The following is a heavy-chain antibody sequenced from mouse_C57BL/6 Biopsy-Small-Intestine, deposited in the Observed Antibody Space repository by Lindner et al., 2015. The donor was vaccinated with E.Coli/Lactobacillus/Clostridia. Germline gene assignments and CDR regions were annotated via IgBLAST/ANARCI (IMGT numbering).Heavy chain of an antibody. CDR3: ARGTNWDWYFDV. CDR2: FHPYNDDT. Sequence: VQLQESGAELVKPGASVKMSCKASGYTFTTYPIEWMKQNHGKSLEWIGNFHPYNDDTSYNEKFEGKATLTVEKSSGTVYLELSRLTSDDSAVYYCARGTNWDWYFDVWGTGTTVTVSS. V-gene: IGHV1-47*01. CDR1: GYTFTTYP. D-gene: IGHD4-1*01. J-gene: IGHJ1*03.